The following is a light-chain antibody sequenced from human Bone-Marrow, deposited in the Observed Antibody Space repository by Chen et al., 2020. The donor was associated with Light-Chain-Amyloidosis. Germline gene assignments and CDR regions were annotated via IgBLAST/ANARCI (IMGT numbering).Light chain of an antibody. CDR1: QIVSSN. CDR3: QQYNNWPPYT. Sequence: EIVMTQSPATLSVSPGERATLSCRASQIVSSNLAWYQQKPGQAPRLLIYGASTRATGIPARFSGSGSGTEFTLTISSLQSADFAVYYCQQYNNWPPYTFGQGTKLEIK. V-gene: IGKV3-15*01. CDR2: GAS. J-gene: IGKJ2*01.